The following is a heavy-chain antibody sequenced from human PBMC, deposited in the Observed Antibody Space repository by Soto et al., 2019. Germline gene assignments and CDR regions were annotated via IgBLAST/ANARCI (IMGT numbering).Heavy chain of an antibody. V-gene: IGHV4-61*08. CDR3: ARVGTVTTFDY. D-gene: IGHD4-17*01. CDR1: GGPINSPDYY. CDR2: IYYSGST. Sequence: SETLSLTCNVSGGPINSPDYYWTWIRQPPGKGLEWIGYIYYSGSTNYNPSLKSRVTISVDTSKNQFSLKLSSVTAADTAVYYCARVGTVTTFDYWGQGTLVTVSS. J-gene: IGHJ4*02.